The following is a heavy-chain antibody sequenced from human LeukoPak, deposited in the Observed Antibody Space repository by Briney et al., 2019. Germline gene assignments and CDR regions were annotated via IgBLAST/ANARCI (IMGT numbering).Heavy chain of an antibody. CDR3: SSQLGDASDI. V-gene: IGHV3-48*01. Sequence: PGGSLRLSCGASGFTISSYSMNGVRQDPGKGLQEVSYISSSSSTIYYADPVKGRFTISRDNGKNSLYLQMNSIRAEATAAYYCSSQLGDASDIWGQGTMVTVSS. J-gene: IGHJ3*02. D-gene: IGHD6-13*01. CDR1: GFTISSYS. CDR2: ISSSSSTI.